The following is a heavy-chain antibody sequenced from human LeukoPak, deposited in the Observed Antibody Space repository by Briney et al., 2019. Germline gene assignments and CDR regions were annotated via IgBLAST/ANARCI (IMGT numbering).Heavy chain of an antibody. J-gene: IGHJ6*02. CDR1: GGSISSGSYY. V-gene: IGHV4-61*02. D-gene: IGHD3-3*01. CDR3: ARVGYDFWSGLEYGMDV. Sequence: SETLSLTCTVSGGSISSGSYYWSRIRQPAGKGLEWIGRIYTSGSTNYNPSLKSRVTISVDTSKNQFSLKLSSVTAADTAVYYCARVGYDFWSGLEYGMDVWGQGTTVTVSS. CDR2: IYTSGST.